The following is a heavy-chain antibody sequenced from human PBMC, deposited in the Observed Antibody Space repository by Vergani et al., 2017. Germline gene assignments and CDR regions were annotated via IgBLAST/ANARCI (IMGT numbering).Heavy chain of an antibody. CDR2: INPNSGGT. V-gene: IGHV1-2*02. CDR3: ARDRRVPGSSGWFDY. D-gene: IGHD6-19*01. J-gene: IGHJ4*02. Sequence: QVQLVQSGAEVKKPGASVKVSCKVSGYTFTGYYMHWVRQAPGQGLEWMGWINPNSGGTNYAQKFQGRVTMTRDTSISTAYMELSRLTSDDTAVYYCARDRRVPGSSGWFDYWGQGTLVTVSS. CDR1: GYTFTGYY.